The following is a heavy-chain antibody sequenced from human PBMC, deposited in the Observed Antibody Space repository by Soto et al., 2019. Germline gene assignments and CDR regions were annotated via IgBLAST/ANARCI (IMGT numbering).Heavy chain of an antibody. CDR3: ERDDGSSGWSSVGYFQH. D-gene: IGHD6-19*01. V-gene: IGHV3-53*04. Sequence: EVHLVESGGVLVQPGGSLRLSCAASGVTVSSNYMSWVRQAPGKGLEWVSVIYSGGSTYYADSVKGRFTISRHNSKNTLYLQMNSLRADDTAVYYCERDDGSSGWSSVGYFQHWGQGTLVTVSS. CDR2: IYSGGST. CDR1: GVTVSSNY. J-gene: IGHJ1*01.